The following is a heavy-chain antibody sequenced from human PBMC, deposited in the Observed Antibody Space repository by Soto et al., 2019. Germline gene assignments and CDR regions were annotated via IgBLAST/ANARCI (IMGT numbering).Heavy chain of an antibody. J-gene: IGHJ3*01. V-gene: IGHV3-53*01. Sequence: EVQLVESGGGLIQPGGPLGLPVAASEFTFITTNLNWVGRAPGKGLEWVSLIISGGSTYYADSVKGRFTISRDNSKNTLYLQMSSLRAEDTAVYYCATRPLLPGAPWGQGTMVTVSS. CDR1: EFTFITTN. CDR2: IISGGST. CDR3: ATRPLLPGAP. D-gene: IGHD3-22*01.